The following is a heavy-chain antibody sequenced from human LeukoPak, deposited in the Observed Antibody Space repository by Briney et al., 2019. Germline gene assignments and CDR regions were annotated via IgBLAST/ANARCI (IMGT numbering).Heavy chain of an antibody. Sequence: PGGSLRLSCAASGFTFSSDSMTWVRQAPGKGLEWVSYISSTTTRIYYADSVKGRFTISRDNAKNSLYLQMNSLRAEDTAVYYCAREEIVGEYYYYYGMDVWGQGTTVTVSS. J-gene: IGHJ6*02. CDR2: ISSTTTRI. V-gene: IGHV3-48*01. D-gene: IGHD1-26*01. CDR3: AREEIVGEYYYYYGMDV. CDR1: GFTFSSDS.